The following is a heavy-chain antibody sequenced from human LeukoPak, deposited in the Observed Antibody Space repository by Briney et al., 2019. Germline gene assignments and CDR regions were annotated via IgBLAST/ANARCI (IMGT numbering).Heavy chain of an antibody. J-gene: IGHJ5*02. V-gene: IGHV1-69*13. CDR1: GGPFSSYA. Sequence: SVKVSCKASGGPFSSYAISWVRQAPGQGLEWMGGIIPIFGTANYAQKFQGRVTITADESTSTAYMELSSLRSEDTAVYYCAARPCGGDCYHYNWFDPWGQGTLVTVSS. CDR3: AARPCGGDCYHYNWFDP. D-gene: IGHD2-21*02. CDR2: IIPIFGTA.